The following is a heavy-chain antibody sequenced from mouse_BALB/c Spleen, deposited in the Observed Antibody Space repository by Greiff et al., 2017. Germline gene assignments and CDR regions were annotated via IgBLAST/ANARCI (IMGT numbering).Heavy chain of an antibody. V-gene: IGHV14-3*02. J-gene: IGHJ3*01. Sequence: VQLQQSGAELVKPGASVKLSCTASGFNIKDTYMHWVKQRPEQGLEWIGRIDPANGNTKYDPKFQGKATITADTSSNTAYLQLSSLTSEGTAVYYCARQDYGNYGYWGQGTLVTVSA. CDR2: IDPANGNT. CDR1: GFNIKDTY. CDR3: ARQDYGNYGY. D-gene: IGHD2-1*01.